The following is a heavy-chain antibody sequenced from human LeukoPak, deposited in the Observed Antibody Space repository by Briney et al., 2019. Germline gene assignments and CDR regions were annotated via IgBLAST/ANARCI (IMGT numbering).Heavy chain of an antibody. J-gene: IGHJ4*02. CDR3: ARHSGSYLTLFDY. D-gene: IGHD1-26*01. CDR2: IIPILGIA. CDR1: GGTFSSYA. Sequence: ASVKVSCKASGGTFSSYAISWVRQAPGQGLEWMGRIIPILGIANYAQKFQGRVTITADKSTSTAYMELSSLRSEDTAVYYCARHSGSYLTLFDYWGQGTLVTVSS. V-gene: IGHV1-69*04.